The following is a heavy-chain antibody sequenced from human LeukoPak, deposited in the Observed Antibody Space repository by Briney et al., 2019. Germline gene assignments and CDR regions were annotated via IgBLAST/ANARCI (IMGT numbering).Heavy chain of an antibody. J-gene: IGHJ5*02. CDR2: IYYSGST. V-gene: IGHV4-59*01. D-gene: IGHD2-15*01. CDR3: ARGIVVVNWFDP. Sequence: SETLSLTCTVSGGSISGYYWSWIRQPPGKGLEWIGYIYYSGSTNYNPSLKSRVTISVDTSKNQFSLKLSSVTAADTAVYYCARGIVVVNWFDPWGQGTLVTVSS. CDR1: GGSISGYY.